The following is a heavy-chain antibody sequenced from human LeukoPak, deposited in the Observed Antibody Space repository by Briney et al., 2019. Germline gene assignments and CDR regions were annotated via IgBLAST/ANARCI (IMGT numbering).Heavy chain of an antibody. D-gene: IGHD3-9*01. Sequence: GSLTLSCACSGFRVTNDYLNWVCQPPPKGLERVSIIYAGGSTYYADSVKGRFTISIDSSNNTLFLQMSNLRADDSGLYYCATDIRSSPLGFWGHGTLVTVSS. CDR2: IYAGGST. CDR1: GFRVTNDY. J-gene: IGHJ4*01. CDR3: ATDIRSSPLGF. V-gene: IGHV3-66*01.